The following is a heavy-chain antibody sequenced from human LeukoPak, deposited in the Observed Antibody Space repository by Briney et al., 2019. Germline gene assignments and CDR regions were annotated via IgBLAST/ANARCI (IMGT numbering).Heavy chain of an antibody. CDR2: ISLDGETA. J-gene: IGHJ4*02. D-gene: IGHD6-19*01. V-gene: IGHV3-23*01. CDR3: AQGYLSGWYPN. Sequence: GGSLRLSCAVSGFSAGSSGMSWVRQAPGKGLEWISAISLDGETAYYADSVKGRFFISRDSSRNTLYLQLSGLRVEDTAVYYCAQGYLSGWYPNWGQGSLVSVSS. CDR1: GFSAGSSG.